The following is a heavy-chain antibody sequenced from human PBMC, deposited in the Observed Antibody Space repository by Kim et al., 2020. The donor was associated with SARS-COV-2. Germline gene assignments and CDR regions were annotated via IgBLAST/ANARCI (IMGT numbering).Heavy chain of an antibody. J-gene: IGHJ3*02. Sequence: ADSVKGRFTISRDNSKNTLYLQMNSLRAEDTAVYYCAKLVVVAAQDAFDIRGQGTMVTVSS. CDR3: AKLVVVAAQDAFDI. D-gene: IGHD2-15*01. V-gene: IGHV3-23*01.